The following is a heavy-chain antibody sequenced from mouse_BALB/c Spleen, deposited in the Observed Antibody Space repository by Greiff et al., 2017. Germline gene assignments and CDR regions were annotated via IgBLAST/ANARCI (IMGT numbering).Heavy chain of an antibody. J-gene: IGHJ1*01. CDR1: GFTFSSFG. CDR3: ARSYGSSFYWYFDV. Sequence: EVKLMESGGGLVKPGGSRKLSCAASGFTFSSFGMHWVRQAPEKGLEWVAYISSGSSTIYYADTVKGRFTISRDNPKNTLFLQMTSLRSEDTAMYYCARSYGSSFYWYFDVWGAGTTVTVSS. V-gene: IGHV5-17*02. CDR2: ISSGSSTI. D-gene: IGHD1-1*01.